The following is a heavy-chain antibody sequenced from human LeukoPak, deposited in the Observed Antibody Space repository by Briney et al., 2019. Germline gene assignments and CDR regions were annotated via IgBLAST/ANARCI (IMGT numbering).Heavy chain of an antibody. V-gene: IGHV3-74*01. J-gene: IGHJ4*02. CDR3: GRDDDRVRGVIDY. Sequence: GSLRLSCAASGFTFSSNWMHWVRQAPGKGLVWVSRINSDGSSTSYADSVKGRFTISRDNAKNTLYLQMNSLRAEDTAVYYCGRDDDRVRGVIDYWGQGTLVTVSS. CDR1: GFTFSSNW. CDR2: INSDGSST. D-gene: IGHD3-10*02.